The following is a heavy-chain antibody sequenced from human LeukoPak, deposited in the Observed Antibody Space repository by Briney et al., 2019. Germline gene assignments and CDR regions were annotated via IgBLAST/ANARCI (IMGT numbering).Heavy chain of an antibody. CDR3: ASINYYDSSGYAY. Sequence: PGGSLRLSCAASGFTFSSYSMNWVRQAPGKGLEWVSSISSSSSYIYYADSVKGRFTISRDNAKNSLYLQMNSLRAEGTAVYYCASINYYDSSGYAYWGQGTLVTVSS. V-gene: IGHV3-21*01. J-gene: IGHJ4*02. CDR2: ISSSSSYI. D-gene: IGHD3-22*01. CDR1: GFTFSSYS.